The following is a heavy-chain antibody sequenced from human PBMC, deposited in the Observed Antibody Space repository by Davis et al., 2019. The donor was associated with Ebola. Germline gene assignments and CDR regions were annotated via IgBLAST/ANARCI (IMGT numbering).Heavy chain of an antibody. CDR1: GFTFSSYS. Sequence: PSETLSLTCAASGFTFSSYSMNWVRQAPGKGLEWVSSISSSSSYIYYADSVKGRFTISRDNAKNSLYLQMNSLRAEDTAVYYCARTSGSTKFDWLFLTAYDYWGQGTLVTVSS. V-gene: IGHV3-21*01. D-gene: IGHD3-9*01. J-gene: IGHJ4*02. CDR2: ISSSSSYI. CDR3: ARTSGSTKFDWLFLTAYDY.